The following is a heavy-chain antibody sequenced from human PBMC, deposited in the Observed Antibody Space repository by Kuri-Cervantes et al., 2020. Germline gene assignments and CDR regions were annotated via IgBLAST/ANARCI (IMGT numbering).Heavy chain of an antibody. CDR3: AKDKWVHYYDSSGPGYFDY. D-gene: IGHD3-22*01. CDR2: ISYDGSNK. V-gene: IGHV3-30-3*01. J-gene: IGHJ4*02. Sequence: GGSLRLSCAASGFTFSSYAMHWVRQAPGKGLEWVAVISYDGSNKYYADSVKGRFTISRDNSKNTLYLQMNSLRAEDTAVYYCAKDKWVHYYDSSGPGYFDYWGQGTLVTVSS. CDR1: GFTFSSYA.